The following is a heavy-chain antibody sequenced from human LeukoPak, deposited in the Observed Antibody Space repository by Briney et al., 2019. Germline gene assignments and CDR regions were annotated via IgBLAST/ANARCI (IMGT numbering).Heavy chain of an antibody. J-gene: IGHJ4*02. D-gene: IGHD3-10*01. CDR2: INPSGGST. V-gene: IGHV1-46*01. CDR1: GYTFTNYG. Sequence: ASVKVSCKASGYTFTNYGISWVRQAPGQGLEWMGIINPSGGSTSYAQKFQGRVTMTRDTSTSTVYMELSSLRSEDTAVYYCARSMVRGSFDYWGQGTLVTVSS. CDR3: ARSMVRGSFDY.